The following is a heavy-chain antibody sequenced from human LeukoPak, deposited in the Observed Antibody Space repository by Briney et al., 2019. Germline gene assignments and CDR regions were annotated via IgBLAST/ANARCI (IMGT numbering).Heavy chain of an antibody. CDR1: GGSLSSLY. Sequence: SETLSLTCSVSGGSLSSLYWSWIRQPPGKGLEWIGYIYYTGSTNYNPSLKSRVTMSVDTSKNHFSLTLSSVTAADTAVYYCARADGYSYYFDYWGQGTLLTVSS. D-gene: IGHD5-18*01. V-gene: IGHV4-59*01. CDR2: IYYTGST. J-gene: IGHJ4*02. CDR3: ARADGYSYYFDY.